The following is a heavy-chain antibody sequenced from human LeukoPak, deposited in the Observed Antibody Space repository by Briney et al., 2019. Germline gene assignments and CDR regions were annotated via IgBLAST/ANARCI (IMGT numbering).Heavy chain of an antibody. J-gene: IGHJ4*02. CDR2: IYYSGST. CDR1: GGSFSGYY. D-gene: IGHD3-10*01. Sequence: SETLSLTCAVYGGSFSGYYWSWIRQPPGKGLEWIGYIYYSGSTNYNPSLKSRVTISVDTSKNQFSLKLSSVTAADTAVYYCARATEWSGELWFYFDYWGQGTLVTVSS. CDR3: ARATEWSGELWFYFDY. V-gene: IGHV4-59*01.